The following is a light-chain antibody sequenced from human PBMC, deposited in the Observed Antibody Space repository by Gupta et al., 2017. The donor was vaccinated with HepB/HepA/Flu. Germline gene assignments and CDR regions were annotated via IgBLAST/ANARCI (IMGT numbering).Light chain of an antibody. CDR1: RSNIGAAYD. CDR3: QSYDTSLTSWV. Sequence: QSVLTQPPSVSGAPGQRVTLSSTASRSNIGAAYDVHWYHQVPGTAPKRLIYANNNRPSGVSDRFSGSKSGTSASLAITGLQAEDEAVYYCQSYDTSLTSWVFGGGTKLTVL. CDR2: ANN. J-gene: IGLJ3*02. V-gene: IGLV1-40*01.